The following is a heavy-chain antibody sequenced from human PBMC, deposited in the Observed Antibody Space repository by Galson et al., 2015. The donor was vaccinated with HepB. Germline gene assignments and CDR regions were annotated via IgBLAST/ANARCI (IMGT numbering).Heavy chain of an antibody. J-gene: IGHJ6*03. CDR1: GFTFSSYW. V-gene: IGHV3-74*01. CDR2: INDDGYST. Sequence: SLRLSCATSGFTFSSYWMHWVRQAPGKGLVWVSRINDDGYSTNYADSVKGRFTISRDNAKNTLYLQMNSLRAEDTAVYYCVSGDYYYMDVWGKGTTVTVSS. CDR3: VSGDYYYMDV. D-gene: IGHD1-26*01.